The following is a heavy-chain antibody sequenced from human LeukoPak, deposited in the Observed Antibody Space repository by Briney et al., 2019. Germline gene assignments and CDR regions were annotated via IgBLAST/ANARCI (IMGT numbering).Heavy chain of an antibody. V-gene: IGHV3-30*02. J-gene: IGHJ4*02. CDR3: AKFVYYDSSGYSDY. CDR1: GFTFSSYG. D-gene: IGHD3-22*01. CDR2: IWYDGSNK. Sequence: GGSLRLSCAASGFTFSSYGMHWVRQAPGKGLEWVAVIWYDGSNKYYADSVKGRFTISRDNSKNTLYLQMNSLRAEDTAVYYCAKFVYYDSSGYSDYWGQGTLVTVSS.